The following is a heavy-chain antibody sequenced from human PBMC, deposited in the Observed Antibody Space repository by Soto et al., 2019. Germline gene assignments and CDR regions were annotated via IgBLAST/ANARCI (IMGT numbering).Heavy chain of an antibody. Sequence: QVQLQQWGAGLLKPSETLSLNYAVYGGSFRGYYWSWIRQPPGKGPEWIGEINHRGSINYNPSLNSRVTMSVDTSKNQSSLKLNSVTAADTAVFYCARGSRMRIPAASGRDYYYHGLDVWGQGTAVTVSS. D-gene: IGHD2-15*01. V-gene: IGHV4-34*01. J-gene: IGHJ6*02. CDR1: GGSFRGYY. CDR3: ARGSRMRIPAASGRDYYYHGLDV. CDR2: INHRGSI.